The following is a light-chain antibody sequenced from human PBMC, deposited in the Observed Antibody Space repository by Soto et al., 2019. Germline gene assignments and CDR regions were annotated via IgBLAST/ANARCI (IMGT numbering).Light chain of an antibody. CDR1: QSVSSSY. V-gene: IGKV3-20*01. CDR3: QQYGSSPFT. Sequence: EIALTQSPGTLSLSPGERANLSCRASQSVSSSYLAWYQQKPGQAPRLLIYGASSRATGIPDRFSGSGSGTDLTLTISRLEPEDFAVYYCQQYGSSPFTFGPGTKVDIK. CDR2: GAS. J-gene: IGKJ3*01.